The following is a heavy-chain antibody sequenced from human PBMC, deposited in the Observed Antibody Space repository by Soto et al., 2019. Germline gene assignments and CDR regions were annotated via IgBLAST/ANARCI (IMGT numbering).Heavy chain of an antibody. J-gene: IGHJ3*01. Sequence: ASVKVSCKSSGYPFSSYGITWVRQAPGQGLEWMGWINTHNGKTDYVQRLQGRVTMTTDTSTTTGYMELRSLSSDDTAVYYCAIQYDRLGDFDFWGQGTLITVSS. CDR3: AIQYDRLGDFDF. V-gene: IGHV1-18*01. CDR2: INTHNGKT. D-gene: IGHD3-16*01. CDR1: GYPFSSYG.